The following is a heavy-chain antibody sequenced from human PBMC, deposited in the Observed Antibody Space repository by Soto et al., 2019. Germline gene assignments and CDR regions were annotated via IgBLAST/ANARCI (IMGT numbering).Heavy chain of an antibody. J-gene: IGHJ3*02. CDR3: AREPRYCSGGSCSIMGDAFDI. CDR1: GFTVTDIY. CDR2: IYKDFT. Sequence: EVQLVESGGGLVQPGGSLRLSCVASGFTVTDIYMNWVRQAPGKGLEWVSVIYKDFTDYADFVKGRFSVSTDSSKNALYLKMANLRAEDTAVYYCAREPRYCSGGSCSIMGDAFDIWGQGAMVTVSS. D-gene: IGHD2-15*01. V-gene: IGHV3-66*01.